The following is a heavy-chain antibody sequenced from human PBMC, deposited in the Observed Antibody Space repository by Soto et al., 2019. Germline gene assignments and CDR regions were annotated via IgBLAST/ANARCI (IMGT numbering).Heavy chain of an antibody. D-gene: IGHD2-2*01. CDR3: ARDRHPYSTKYYFDY. J-gene: IGHJ4*02. V-gene: IGHV3-23*01. Sequence: GGSLRLSCAASGFTFSTYAMNWVRQPPGKGLEWVSSISGSGAYTYYADSVQGRFTISRDNSKNTLSLQMNSLRDEDTAVYYCARDRHPYSTKYYFDYWGQGTLVTVSS. CDR1: GFTFSTYA. CDR2: ISGSGAYT.